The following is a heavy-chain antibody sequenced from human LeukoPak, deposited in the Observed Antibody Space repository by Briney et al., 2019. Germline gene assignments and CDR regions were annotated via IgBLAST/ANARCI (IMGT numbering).Heavy chain of an antibody. CDR3: ARVATPYCGGDCYSSEPYYFDY. Sequence: GASVKVSCKASGYTFTSYGISWVRQAPGQGLEWMGWISAYNGNTNYAQKLQGRVTMTTDTSTSTAYMELRSLRSDDTAVYYCARVATPYCGGDCYSSEPYYFDYWGQGTLVTVSS. CDR2: ISAYNGNT. J-gene: IGHJ4*02. D-gene: IGHD2-21*02. V-gene: IGHV1-18*01. CDR1: GYTFTSYG.